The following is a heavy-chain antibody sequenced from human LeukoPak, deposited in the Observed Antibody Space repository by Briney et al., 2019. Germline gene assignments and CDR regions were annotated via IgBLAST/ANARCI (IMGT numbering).Heavy chain of an antibody. D-gene: IGHD3-22*01. CDR2: VYSGGNT. Sequence: GGSLRLSCTASGFAVSDNYMAWVRQAPGKGLEWVSVVYSGGNTYYADSVEGRFTISRDNSKSTLYLQMNSLRVEDTAVYYCAKDLETHDTSACWGQGTLVTVSS. CDR1: GFAVSDNY. J-gene: IGHJ4*02. CDR3: AKDLETHDTSAC. V-gene: IGHV3-53*01.